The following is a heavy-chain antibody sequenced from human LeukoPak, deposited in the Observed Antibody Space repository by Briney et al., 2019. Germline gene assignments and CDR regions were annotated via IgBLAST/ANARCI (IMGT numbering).Heavy chain of an antibody. V-gene: IGHV4-59*08. CDR3: ARTHEVLYFDY. Sequence: SETLSLTCTVSGGSITSHYWSWIRQPPGKGLEWIGYIYYSGSTNYNPSLRSRVTISVDTSKRQFTLQVNSVTAADTAVYYRARTHEVLYFDYWGQGTLVTVSS. D-gene: IGHD3-3*01. CDR1: GGSITSHY. J-gene: IGHJ4*02. CDR2: IYYSGST.